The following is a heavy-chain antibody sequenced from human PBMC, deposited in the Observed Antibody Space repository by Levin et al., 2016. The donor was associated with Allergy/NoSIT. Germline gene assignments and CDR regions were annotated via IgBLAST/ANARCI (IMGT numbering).Heavy chain of an antibody. CDR2: IIPGTGYT. V-gene: IGHV3-11*03. D-gene: IGHD3-10*01. J-gene: IGHJ4*02. Sequence: GGSLRLSCSASGFTFSDYRFSWIRQAPGTGLEWVADIIPGTGYTKYADFVKGRFTISTYSTRNTLYLEMSSLRDEDTALYYCARSPNYFGSGTLPHPYFDYWGQGSLVTVAS. CDR1: GFTFSDYR. CDR3: ARSPNYFGSGTLPHPYFDY.